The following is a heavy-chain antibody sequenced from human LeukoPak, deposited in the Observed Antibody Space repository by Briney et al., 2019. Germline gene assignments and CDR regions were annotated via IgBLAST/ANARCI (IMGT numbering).Heavy chain of an antibody. CDR3: ARGRAAAGRLLYYMDV. CDR2: INPNSGGT. CDR1: GYTFTGYY. D-gene: IGHD6-13*01. Sequence: ASVKVSCKASGYTFTGYYMHWVRQAPGQGLEWMGWINPNSGGTNYARKFQGRVTMTRDTSISTAYMELSRLRSDDTAVYYCARGRAAAGRLLYYMDVWGKGTTVTVSS. J-gene: IGHJ6*03. V-gene: IGHV1-2*02.